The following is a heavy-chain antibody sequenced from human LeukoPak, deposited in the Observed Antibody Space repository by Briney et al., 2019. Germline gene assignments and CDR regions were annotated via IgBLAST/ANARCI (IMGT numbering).Heavy chain of an antibody. J-gene: IGHJ6*03. D-gene: IGHD2-2*02. V-gene: IGHV1-69*13. CDR2: IIPIFGTA. Sequence: SVRVSCKASGGTFSSYAISWVRQAPGQGLEWMGGIIPIFGTANYAQKFQGRVTITADESTSTAYMELSSLRSEDTAVYYCARAPLYCSSTSCYTRDYYYYYYMDVWGKGTTVTVSS. CDR3: ARAPLYCSSTSCYTRDYYYYYYMDV. CDR1: GGTFSSYA.